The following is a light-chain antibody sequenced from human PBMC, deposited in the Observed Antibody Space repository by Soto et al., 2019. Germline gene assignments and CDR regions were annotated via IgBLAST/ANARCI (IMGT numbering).Light chain of an antibody. CDR2: DTN. Sequence: QSVLTRPPSVSAAPGQTVTISCSGSSSNIGNNYVSWYQQFPGTAPKLLICDTNQRPSGIPDRFSGSKSGTSATLAITGLQAGDEADYYCGTWDSSLSAEVFGVGTKLTVL. CDR3: GTWDSSLSAEV. V-gene: IGLV1-51*01. J-gene: IGLJ2*01. CDR1: SSNIGNNY.